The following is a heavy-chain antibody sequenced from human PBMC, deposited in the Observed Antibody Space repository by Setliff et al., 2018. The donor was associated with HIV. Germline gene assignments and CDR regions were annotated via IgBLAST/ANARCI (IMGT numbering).Heavy chain of an antibody. V-gene: IGHV1-24*01. J-gene: IGHJ4*02. D-gene: IGHD1-26*01. Sequence: ASVNVSCKVSGYTLTELSMHWVRQAPGKGLEWMGGFDPEDGETIYAQKFQGRVTMTEDTSTDTAYMELSSLRSEDTAVYYCATDLSGSYWYYFDYWGQGTLVTVSS. CDR1: GYTLTELS. CDR2: FDPEDGET. CDR3: ATDLSGSYWYYFDY.